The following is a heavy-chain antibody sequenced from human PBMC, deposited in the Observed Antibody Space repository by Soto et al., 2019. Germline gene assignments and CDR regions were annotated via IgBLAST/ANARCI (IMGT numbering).Heavy chain of an antibody. D-gene: IGHD4-4*01. Sequence: PGGSLRLSCAGSGFTFSSYGMHWVRQAPGKGLEWVAVISYDGGTRDYAAPVKGRFTISRDDSKNTLYLQMNSLKTEDTAVYYCTTDAVEMTTIDYWGQGTLVTVSS. V-gene: IGHV3-15*01. CDR2: ISYDGGTR. CDR3: TTDAVEMTTIDY. CDR1: GFTFSSYG. J-gene: IGHJ4*02.